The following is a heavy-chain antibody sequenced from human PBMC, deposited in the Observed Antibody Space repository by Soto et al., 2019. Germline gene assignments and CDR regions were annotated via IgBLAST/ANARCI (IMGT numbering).Heavy chain of an antibody. D-gene: IGHD6-19*01. Sequence: GGSLRLGCAASGFTFSGYAMRWVRQAPGKGRGWVAVIWYDGSNKYYADSVKGRFTISRDNSKNTLYLQMNSLRAEDTAVYCCARDRNHDRSGPMPYWGHGTLVTVSS. V-gene: IGHV3-30*04. CDR2: IWYDGSNK. J-gene: IGHJ4*01. CDR1: GFTFSGYA. CDR3: ARDRNHDRSGPMPY.